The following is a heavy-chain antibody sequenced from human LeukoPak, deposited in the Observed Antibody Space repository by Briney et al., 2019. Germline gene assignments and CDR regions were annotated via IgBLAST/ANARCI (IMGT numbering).Heavy chain of an antibody. J-gene: IGHJ4*02. CDR2: ISYDGSNK. Sequence: GGSPRLSCAASGFSFSSYYMSWVRQAPGKGLEWVAVISYDGSNKYYADSVKGRFAISRDNSKNTLYLQMNSLRAEDTAVYYCAKDDLDYWGQGTLVTVSS. CDR1: GFSFSSYY. V-gene: IGHV3-30*09. CDR3: AKDDLDY.